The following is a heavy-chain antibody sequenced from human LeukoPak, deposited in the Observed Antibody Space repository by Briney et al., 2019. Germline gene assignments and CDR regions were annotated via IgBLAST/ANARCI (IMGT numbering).Heavy chain of an antibody. CDR3: ARDQSGYYDSSGYYYFAD. Sequence: ASVKLSCKASGYTFTSYYMHWMRQAPGQGLEGMGIIKPSGGSTSYAQKFQGRVTMTRDTSTSTVYMELSSLRSEDTAVYYCARDQSGYYDSSGYYYFADWRQGSLVTV. CDR1: GYTFTSYY. V-gene: IGHV1-46*01. CDR2: IKPSGGST. D-gene: IGHD3-22*01. J-gene: IGHJ4*02.